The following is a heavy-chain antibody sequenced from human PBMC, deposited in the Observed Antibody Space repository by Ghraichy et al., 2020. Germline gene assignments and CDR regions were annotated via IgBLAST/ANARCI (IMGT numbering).Heavy chain of an antibody. CDR1: FSSYD. D-gene: IGHD1-26*01. CDR2: ISGSGSGGTT. J-gene: IGHJ4*02. Sequence: GSLRLSCAASFSSYDMSCVRQAPGEALEWVSAISGSGSGGTTYHADSVKGGFTISRDNYKNTLYLQMNSLRIEDTAVYHCASLEWDTSKARCWGQGTLVTVSS. CDR3: ASLEWDTSKARC. V-gene: IGHV3-23*01.